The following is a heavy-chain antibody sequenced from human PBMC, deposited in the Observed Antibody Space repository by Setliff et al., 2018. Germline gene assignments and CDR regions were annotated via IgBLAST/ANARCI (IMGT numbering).Heavy chain of an antibody. CDR2: INPSNGDT. CDR1: GYTFTGNS. D-gene: IGHD1-26*01. V-gene: IGHV1-46*01. J-gene: IGHJ4*02. Sequence: ASVKVSCKASGYTFTGNSIHWVRQAPGQGLEWVAIINPSNGDTRYVPKFQGRVTMTRDMSTSTVHMELSSQISEDTAVYYCARALRGTYSIDYWGQGTLVTVSS. CDR3: ARALRGTYSIDY.